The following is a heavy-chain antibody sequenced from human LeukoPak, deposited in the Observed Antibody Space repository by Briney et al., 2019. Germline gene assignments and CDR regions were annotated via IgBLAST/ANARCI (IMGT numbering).Heavy chain of an antibody. J-gene: IGHJ5*02. CDR2: MNPNNGNT. D-gene: IGHD2-2*02. V-gene: IGHV1-8*01. CDR1: GFTFTSYD. Sequence: ASVKVSCKASGFTFTSYDINWVRQASAQGLEWMGWMNPNNGNTGYAQKFQGRVTMTRDTSISTAYMELRGLRSEDTAVYYCVRDGEGAAISVNYWFDPWGQGTLVTVSS. CDR3: VRDGEGAAISVNYWFDP.